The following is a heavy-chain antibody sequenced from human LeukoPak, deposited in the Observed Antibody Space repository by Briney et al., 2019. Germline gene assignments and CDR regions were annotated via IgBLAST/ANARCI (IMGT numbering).Heavy chain of an antibody. D-gene: IGHD3-10*01. CDR3: ARDYYGGHNLYNFDF. V-gene: IGHV1-46*01. CDR1: GYTFTNYY. CDR2: INPSGGRT. Sequence: GAPVKVSCKASGYTFTNYYIHWVRQAPGQGLEWMGMINPSGGRTTYAKKFQGRVTMTRDTSTNTVYTELSSLRSDDTAVYYCARDYYGGHNLYNFDFWGQGTRVIVSS. J-gene: IGHJ4*02.